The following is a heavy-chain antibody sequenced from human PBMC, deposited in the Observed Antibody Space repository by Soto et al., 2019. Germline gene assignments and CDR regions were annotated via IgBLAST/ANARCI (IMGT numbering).Heavy chain of an antibody. CDR3: ASQDYDFWSGLYTTFNY. J-gene: IGHJ4*02. D-gene: IGHD3-3*01. CDR2: IIPIFGTA. CDR1: GGTFSSYA. Sequence: ASVKVSCKASGGTFSSYAISWVRQAPGQGLEWMGGIIPIFGTANYAQKFQGRVTITADESTSTAYMELSSLRSEDTAVYYCASQDYDFWSGLYTTFNYWGQGTLVTVSS. V-gene: IGHV1-69*13.